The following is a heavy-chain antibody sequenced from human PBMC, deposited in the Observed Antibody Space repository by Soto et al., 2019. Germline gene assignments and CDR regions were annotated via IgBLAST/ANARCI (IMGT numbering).Heavy chain of an antibody. CDR1: GFTFSSYA. Sequence: QVQLVESGGGVVQPGRSLRLSCAASGFTFSSYAMHWVRQAPGKGLEWVAVISYDGSNKYYADSVKGRFTISRDNSKNTLYLQVNSLRAEDTAVYYCARDILPHYYYGMDVWGQGTTVTVSS. J-gene: IGHJ6*02. CDR3: ARDILPHYYYGMDV. V-gene: IGHV3-30-3*01. CDR2: ISYDGSNK.